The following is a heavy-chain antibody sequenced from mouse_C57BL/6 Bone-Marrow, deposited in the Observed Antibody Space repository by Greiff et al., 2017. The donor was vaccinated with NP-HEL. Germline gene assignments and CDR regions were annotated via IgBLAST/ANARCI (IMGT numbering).Heavy chain of an antibody. J-gene: IGHJ4*01. Sequence: QVQLKESGPELVKPGASVKISCKASGYAFSSSWMNWVKQRPGKGLEWIGRIYPGDGDTNYNGKFKGKATLTADKSSSTAYMQLSSLTSEDSAVYFCARGGFGIYYYAMDYWGQGTSVTVSS. V-gene: IGHV1-82*01. CDR2: IYPGDGDT. CDR3: ARGGFGIYYYAMDY. CDR1: GYAFSSSW.